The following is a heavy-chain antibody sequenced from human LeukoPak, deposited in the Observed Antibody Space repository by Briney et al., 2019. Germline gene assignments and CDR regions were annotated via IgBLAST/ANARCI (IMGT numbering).Heavy chain of an antibody. CDR2: MNSDGTTT. V-gene: IGHV3-74*01. CDR1: GFTFSDHW. CDR3: ARAGWYRFDY. J-gene: IGHJ4*02. D-gene: IGHD6-19*01. Sequence: PGGSLRLSCAASGFTFSDHWMHWVRHVPGQGLLWVARMNSDGTTTNYADSVKGRFTISRDNAENTLFLQMNSLGADDTAVYYCARAGWYRFDYWGQGTLVTVSS.